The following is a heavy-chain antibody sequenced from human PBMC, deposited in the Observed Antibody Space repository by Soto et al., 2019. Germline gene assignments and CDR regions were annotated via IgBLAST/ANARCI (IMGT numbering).Heavy chain of an antibody. J-gene: IGHJ4*02. Sequence: QVQLVESGGGVVQPGRSLRLSCAASGFTFSSYGMHWVRQAPGKGLEWVAVISYDGSNKYYADSVKGRFTISRDNSKSTLYLQMNSLRAEDTAVYYCAKGWEAGILLDYWGQGTLVTVSS. CDR1: GFTFSSYG. D-gene: IGHD1-26*01. CDR2: ISYDGSNK. V-gene: IGHV3-30*18. CDR3: AKGWEAGILLDY.